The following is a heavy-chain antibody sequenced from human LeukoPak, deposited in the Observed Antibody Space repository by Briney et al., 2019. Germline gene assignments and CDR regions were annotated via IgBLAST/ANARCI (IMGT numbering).Heavy chain of an antibody. D-gene: IGHD2-2*02. V-gene: IGHV4-34*01. J-gene: IGHJ5*02. Sequence: SETLSLTCAVYGGSFSGYYWSWIRQPPGKGLEWIGEINHSGSTNYNPSLKSRVTISVDTSKNQFSLKLSSVTAADTAVYYCARGPHCSSTSCYSSGFPGHWFDPWGQGTLVTVSS. CDR3: ARGPHCSSTSCYSSGFPGHWFDP. CDR2: INHSGST. CDR1: GGSFSGYY.